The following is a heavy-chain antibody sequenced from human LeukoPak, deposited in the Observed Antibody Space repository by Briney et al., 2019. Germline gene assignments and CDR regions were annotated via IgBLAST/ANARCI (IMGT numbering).Heavy chain of an antibody. D-gene: IGHD3-3*01. CDR2: ISSSAATI. J-gene: IGHJ6*03. V-gene: IGHV3-48*01. CDR3: AKTSLSDASGHYYYMDV. CDR1: GFSFNSYE. Sequence: HTGGSLRLSCVASGFSFNSYEMNWVRQAPGKGLEWISYISSSAATIYYADSVKGRFTISRDNSQKTVSLQVNNLRTEDTALYYCAKTSLSDASGHYYYMDVWGKGTTVTVSS.